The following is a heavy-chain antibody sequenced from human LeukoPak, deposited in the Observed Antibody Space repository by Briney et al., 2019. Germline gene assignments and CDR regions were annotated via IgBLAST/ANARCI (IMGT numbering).Heavy chain of an antibody. CDR1: GFTFDEYG. V-gene: IGHV3-21*06. CDR3: ARAGGIESAFD. Sequence: PGGSLRLSCAASGFTFDEYGIHWVRQVPGKGPEWVSSVTSHSSHIYYADSVRGRFTISRDNAKNSLYLQMNSLRAEDTAVYYCARAGGIESAFDWGQGTLVTVSS. J-gene: IGHJ4*02. CDR2: VTSHSSHI. D-gene: IGHD5-12*01.